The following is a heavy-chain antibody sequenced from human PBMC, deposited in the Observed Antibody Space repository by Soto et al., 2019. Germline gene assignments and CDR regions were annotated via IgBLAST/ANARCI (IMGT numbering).Heavy chain of an antibody. Sequence: PGGSLRLSCAASGSTFSDYYMSWIRQAPGKGLEWVSYISSSSSYTNYADSVKGRFTISRDNAKNSLYLQMNSLRAEDTAVYYCARVSYDILTGDSAPDAFDIWGQGTMVTVSS. CDR2: ISSSSSYT. CDR3: ARVSYDILTGDSAPDAFDI. CDR1: GSTFSDYY. V-gene: IGHV3-11*05. J-gene: IGHJ3*02. D-gene: IGHD3-9*01.